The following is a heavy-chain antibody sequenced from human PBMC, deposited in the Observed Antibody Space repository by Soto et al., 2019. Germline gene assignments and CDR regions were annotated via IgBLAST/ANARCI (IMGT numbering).Heavy chain of an antibody. V-gene: IGHV1-46*03. J-gene: IGHJ6*03. CDR2: INPSGGST. CDR1: GYTFTSYY. D-gene: IGHD4-17*01. CDR3: ARCGDYQCYYYYYYMDV. Sequence: QVQLVQSGAEVKKPGASVKVSCKASGYTFTSYYMHWGRQAPGQGLEWMEIINPSGGSTSYAQKFQGRVTMTRDTATSTVYMELSSLRSEDTAVYYCARCGDYQCYYYYYYMDVWGKGTTVTVSS.